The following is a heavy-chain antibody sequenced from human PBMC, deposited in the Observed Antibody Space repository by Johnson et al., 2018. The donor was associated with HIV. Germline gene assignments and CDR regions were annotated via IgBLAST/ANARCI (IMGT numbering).Heavy chain of an antibody. CDR2: ICTTGDK. V-gene: IGHV3-13*01. J-gene: IGHJ3*02. CDR3: ARAGPWATSPLPFDI. Sequence: VQLVESGGGVVQPGRSLRLSCAASGFTFSNYAMHWVRQATGKGLEWVSAICTTGDKYYSGSVEGRLTISRDNSKNTEYRQMNSLRAEDTAVKYCARAGPWATSPLPFDIWGQGTMVTVSS. CDR1: GFTFSNYA. D-gene: IGHD4-11*01.